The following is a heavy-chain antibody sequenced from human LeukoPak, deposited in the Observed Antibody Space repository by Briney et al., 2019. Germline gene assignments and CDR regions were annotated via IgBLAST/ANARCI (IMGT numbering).Heavy chain of an antibody. CDR2: IIPIFGTA. V-gene: IGHV1-69*01. D-gene: IGHD2-8*01. CDR1: GGTFSSYA. CDR3: ARDRTPLGYCTNGVCSNGIYFDY. Sequence: GSSVKVSCKASGGTFSSYAISWVRQAPGQGLEWMGGIIPIFGTANYAQKFQGRVTITADESTSTAYMELSSLRSEDTAVYYCARDRTPLGYCTNGVCSNGIYFDYWGQGTLVTVSS. J-gene: IGHJ4*02.